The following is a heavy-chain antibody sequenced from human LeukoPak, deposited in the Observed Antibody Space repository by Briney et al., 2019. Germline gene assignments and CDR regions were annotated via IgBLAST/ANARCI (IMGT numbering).Heavy chain of an antibody. Sequence: GGSLRLSCAASGFTFSGYAMHWVRQAPGKGLEWVAVIWCDGSNKYYADSVKGRFTISRDNSKNTLYLQMNSLRAEDTAVYYCAKMGSSIAASFDYWGQGTLVTVSS. CDR1: GFTFSGYA. CDR2: IWCDGSNK. V-gene: IGHV3-33*06. D-gene: IGHD6-6*01. J-gene: IGHJ4*02. CDR3: AKMGSSIAASFDY.